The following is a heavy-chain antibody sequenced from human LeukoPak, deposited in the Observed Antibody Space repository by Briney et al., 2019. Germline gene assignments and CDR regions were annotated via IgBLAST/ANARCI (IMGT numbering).Heavy chain of an antibody. J-gene: IGHJ3*02. D-gene: IGHD3-10*01. V-gene: IGHV4-4*02. CDR2: IFHSGST. CDR3: ARASITRVAFDI. CDR1: GGSISSSNW. Sequence: SETLSLTCAVSGGSISSSNWWSWVRQPPGKGLEWIGEIFHSGSTNYNPSLKSRVTISVDKSKNQFSLKLSSVTAADTAVYYCARASITRVAFDIWGQGTMVTVSS.